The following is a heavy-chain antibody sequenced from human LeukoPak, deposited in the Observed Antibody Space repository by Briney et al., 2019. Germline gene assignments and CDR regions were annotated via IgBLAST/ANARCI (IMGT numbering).Heavy chain of an antibody. CDR3: ARAEGYFDWLLPFDP. CDR2: INPSGGST. J-gene: IGHJ5*02. Sequence: GASVKVSCKASGYTFTSYYMHWVRQAPGHGLEWMGIINPSGGSTSYAQKFQGRVTMTRDTSTSTVYMELSSLRSEDTAVYYCARAEGYFDWLLPFDPWGQGTLVTVSS. CDR1: GYTFTSYY. D-gene: IGHD3-9*01. V-gene: IGHV1-46*01.